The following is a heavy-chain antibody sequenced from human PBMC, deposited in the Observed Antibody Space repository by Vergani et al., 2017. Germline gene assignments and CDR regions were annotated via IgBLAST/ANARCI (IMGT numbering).Heavy chain of an antibody. CDR3: ARDRVTGTKEPLDY. Sequence: QVQLVQSGAEVKKPGASVKVSCKASGYTFTGYYMHWVRQAPGQGLEWMGWINPNSGGTNYAQKCQGRVTMTRDTSISTAYMELSRLRSDDTAVYYCARDRVTGTKEPLDYWGQGTLVTVSS. V-gene: IGHV1-2*02. D-gene: IGHD1-20*01. CDR1: GYTFTGYY. CDR2: INPNSGGT. J-gene: IGHJ4*02.